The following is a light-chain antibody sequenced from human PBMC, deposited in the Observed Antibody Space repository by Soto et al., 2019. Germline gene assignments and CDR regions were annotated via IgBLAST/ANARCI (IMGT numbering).Light chain of an antibody. J-gene: IGKJ5*01. CDR1: QSVANNY. CDR3: QQYGSSPIT. V-gene: IGKV3-20*01. Sequence: EIVLTHSPGTLSLSPGERATLSCRASQSVANNYLAWYQQRPGQAPRLLIYGASSRATGIPDRFSGSGSGTDFTLTISRLEPEDFAVYYCQQYGSSPITFGQGTRLEI. CDR2: GAS.